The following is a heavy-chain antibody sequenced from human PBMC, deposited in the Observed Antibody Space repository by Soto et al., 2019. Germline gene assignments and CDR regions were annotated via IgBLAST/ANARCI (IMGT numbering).Heavy chain of an antibody. D-gene: IGHD6-19*01. J-gene: IGHJ4*02. CDR3: ARDRYSNGWLDF. Sequence: SKTLSLTCMVSGGSISSYYWSWIRQPPGKELEWIGYIYYSGSTKYNPSLKSRVTISVDTSENQFSLKLSSVTAADTAVYYCARDRYSNGWLDFWGQGILVTVSS. CDR1: GGSISSYY. V-gene: IGHV4-59*01. CDR2: IYYSGST.